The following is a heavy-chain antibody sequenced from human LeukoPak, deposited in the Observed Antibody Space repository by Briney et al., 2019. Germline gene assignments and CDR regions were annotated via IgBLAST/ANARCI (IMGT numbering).Heavy chain of an antibody. Sequence: GGSLRLSCAASGFTFSSYAMSWVRQAPGKGLEWVSFIYGGGNTNYADSVKGRFTISRDNSKNTLYLQMNSLRAEDTAVYYCAKSSSGWYYFDYWGQGTLVTVSS. V-gene: IGHV3-23*03. CDR1: GFTFSSYA. J-gene: IGHJ4*02. CDR3: AKSSSGWYYFDY. D-gene: IGHD6-19*01. CDR2: IYGGGNT.